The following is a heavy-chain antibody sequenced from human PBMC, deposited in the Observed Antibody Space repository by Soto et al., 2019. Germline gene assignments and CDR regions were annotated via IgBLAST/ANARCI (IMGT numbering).Heavy chain of an antibody. Sequence: QVQLEESGGGLVKPGGSLRLPCAASGFTFSAVYMSWIRQAPNKGLEYISYISSSGTSANYADSVKGRFTISRDNAKNSLYLQMNSLRAEDTAVYYCARDRGAVTGQYFDYWGQGARVTVSS. D-gene: IGHD6-19*01. CDR3: ARDRGAVTGQYFDY. CDR2: ISSSGTSA. CDR1: GFTFSAVY. J-gene: IGHJ4*02. V-gene: IGHV3-11*05.